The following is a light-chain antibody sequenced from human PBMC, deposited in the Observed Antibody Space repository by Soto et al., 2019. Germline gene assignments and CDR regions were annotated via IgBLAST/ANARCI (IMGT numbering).Light chain of an antibody. V-gene: IGKV1-16*02. CDR3: QQHNTFPYT. CDR1: QGINNH. CDR2: ATS. J-gene: IGKJ2*01. Sequence: DIQMTQSPSSLSASVGDRVTITCRASQGINNHLAWFQQKSGKAPKSLIYATSILQSGVPSKFSGSGSGTDFTLTINSRQPEDFATYYCQQHNTFPYTFGQGTKLEIK.